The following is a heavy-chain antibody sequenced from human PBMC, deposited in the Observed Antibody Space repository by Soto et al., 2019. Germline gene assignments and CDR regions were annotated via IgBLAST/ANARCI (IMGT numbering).Heavy chain of an antibody. D-gene: IGHD2-2*01. V-gene: IGHV4-30-4*01. CDR2: IYYSGST. Sequence: SETLSLTCTVSGGSISSGDYYWSWIRQPPGKGLEWIGYIYYSGSTYYNPSLKSRVTISVDTSKNQFSLKLSSVTAADTAVYYCARVDCSSTSCSQGMDVWDQGTTVTVSS. J-gene: IGHJ6*02. CDR1: GGSISSGDYY. CDR3: ARVDCSSTSCSQGMDV.